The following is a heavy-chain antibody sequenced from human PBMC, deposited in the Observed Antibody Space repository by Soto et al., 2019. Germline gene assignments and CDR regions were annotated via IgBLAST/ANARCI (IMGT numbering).Heavy chain of an antibody. Sequence: GESLKISCPGSGYTFTNYWIVWVRQLPGKGLEWMGIIYPRDSHTTYSPSFQGQVTISDDKSLNSAFLQWSSLKASDTATYYCARFAATSGINAFDVWGPGTMVT. V-gene: IGHV5-51*01. CDR3: ARFAATSGINAFDV. D-gene: IGHD1-1*01. CDR2: IYPRDSHT. J-gene: IGHJ3*01. CDR1: GYTFTNYW.